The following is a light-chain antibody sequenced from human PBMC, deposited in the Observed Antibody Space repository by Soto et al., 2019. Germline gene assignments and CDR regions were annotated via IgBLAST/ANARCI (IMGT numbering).Light chain of an antibody. J-gene: IGLJ1*01. CDR2: DVD. CDR1: SSDVGGYNY. CDR3: CSNAGSYPFV. Sequence: QSVLTQPRSVSGSAGQSGTISCTGTSSDVGGYNYVSWYQHHTGKAPKLMIYDVDKRPSGVPGRFSGSKSGNTASLTISGLQAEDAADYYCCSNAGSYPFVFGTGTKVTVL. V-gene: IGLV2-11*01.